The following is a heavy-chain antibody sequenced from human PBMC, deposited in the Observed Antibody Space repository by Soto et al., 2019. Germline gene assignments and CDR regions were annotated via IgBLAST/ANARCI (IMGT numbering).Heavy chain of an antibody. CDR2: IYYSGST. CDR1: VFSIISIIYY. Sequence: PSDTLSLTCTFSVFSIISIIYYLCFIRQPPGKGLEWIGSIYYSGSTYYNPSLKSRVNISVDTSKNQFSLKLSSVTAEDTAVYYCERNRYGVRIDYWGKGPMVPVSS. D-gene: IGHD3-10*01. J-gene: IGHJ4*02. V-gene: IGHV4-39*01. CDR3: ERNRYGVRIDY.